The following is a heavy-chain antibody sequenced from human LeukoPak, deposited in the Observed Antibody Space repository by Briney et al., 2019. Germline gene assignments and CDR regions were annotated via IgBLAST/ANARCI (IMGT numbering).Heavy chain of an antibody. CDR1: GFTFSSYG. D-gene: IGHD3-10*01. V-gene: IGHV3-30*18. CDR3: AKVTGDYGMDV. J-gene: IGHJ6*02. CDR2: ISYDGSNK. Sequence: PGGSLRLSRAASGFTFSSYGMHWVRQAPGKGLEWVAVISYDGSNKYYADSVKGRFTISRDNSKNTLYLQMNSLRAEDTAVYYCAKVTGDYGMDVWGQGTTVTVSS.